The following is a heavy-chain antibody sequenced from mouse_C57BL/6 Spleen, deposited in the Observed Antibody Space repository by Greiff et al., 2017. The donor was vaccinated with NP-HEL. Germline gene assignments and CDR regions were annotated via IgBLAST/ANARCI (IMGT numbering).Heavy chain of an antibody. CDR3: AIIYDGYYPFAY. CDR2: IYPGDGDT. J-gene: IGHJ3*01. V-gene: IGHV1-82*01. Sequence: QVQLQQSGPELVKPGASVKISCKASGYAFSSSWMNWVKQRPGKGLEWIGRIYPGDGDTNYNGKFKGKATLTADKSSSTAYMQLSSLTSEDSAVYFCAIIYDGYYPFAYWGQGTLVTVSA. CDR1: GYAFSSSW. D-gene: IGHD2-3*01.